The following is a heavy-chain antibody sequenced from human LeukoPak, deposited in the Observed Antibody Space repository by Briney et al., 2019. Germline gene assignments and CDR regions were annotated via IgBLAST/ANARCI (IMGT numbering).Heavy chain of an antibody. CDR3: ARGRGLVYYGSGSYWGY. Sequence: PSETLSLTCAVYGGSFSGYYWSWIRQPPGKGLEWIGEINHSGSTNYNPSLKSRVTISVDTSKNQFSLKLSSVTAADTAVYYCARGRGLVYYGSGSYWGYWGQGTLVTVSS. J-gene: IGHJ4*02. D-gene: IGHD3-10*01. CDR1: GGSFSGYY. CDR2: INHSGST. V-gene: IGHV4-34*01.